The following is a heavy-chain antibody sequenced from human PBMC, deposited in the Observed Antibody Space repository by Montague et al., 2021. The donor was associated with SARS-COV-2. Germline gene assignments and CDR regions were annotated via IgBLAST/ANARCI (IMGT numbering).Heavy chain of an antibody. CDR3: ARGTLGWGGDRTRYYDGLDF. J-gene: IGHJ6*02. CDR2: VHHIESS. D-gene: IGHD3-3*01. V-gene: IGHV4-59*01. CDR1: GGSISRYF. Sequence: SETLSLTCTVSGGSISRYFWNWIRQTPGKGLEWMGYVHHIESSIYNPSLQSRITILLDTPKNQFSLRLNSVTAADTAAYYCARGTLGWGGDRTRYYDGLDFWGQGTMVTVSS.